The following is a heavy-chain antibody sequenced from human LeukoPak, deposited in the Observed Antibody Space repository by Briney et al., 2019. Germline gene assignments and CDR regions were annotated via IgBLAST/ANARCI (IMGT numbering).Heavy chain of an antibody. V-gene: IGHV4-30-2*01. D-gene: IGHD2-2*03. Sequence: SQTLSLTCTVSGGSISSGGSSWSWIRQPPGKGLEWIGYIYQSGNTDYNPSLKSRVTISVDRSKNQFSLKLSSVTAADTAVYYCARWIDLWGRGTLVTVSS. CDR3: ARWIDL. J-gene: IGHJ2*01. CDR2: IYQSGNT. CDR1: GGSISSGGSS.